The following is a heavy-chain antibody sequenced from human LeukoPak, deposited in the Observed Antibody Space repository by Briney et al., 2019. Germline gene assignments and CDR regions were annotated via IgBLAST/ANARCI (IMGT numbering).Heavy chain of an antibody. Sequence: RWASVKVSCKASGYTFTSYAMHWVRQAPGQRLEWMGWINAGNGNTKYSQKFQGRVTITRDTSASTAYMELSSLRSEDTAVYYCARALGDGDYGYWGQGTLVTVSS. D-gene: IGHD4-17*01. J-gene: IGHJ4*02. CDR2: INAGNGNT. CDR3: ARALGDGDYGY. V-gene: IGHV1-3*01. CDR1: GYTFTSYA.